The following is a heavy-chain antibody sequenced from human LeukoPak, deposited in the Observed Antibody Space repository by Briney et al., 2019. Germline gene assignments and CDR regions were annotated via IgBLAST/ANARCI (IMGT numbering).Heavy chain of an antibody. CDR1: GYSLISYG. CDR3: ARARNDLWTGYYRV. D-gene: IGHD3/OR15-3a*01. J-gene: IGHJ4*02. Sequence: ASVKVSCKASGYSLISYGITWVRQVPGQGLEWMGWISTYDGNTKFEQKPQGRVTMTTDTSTNTAYMELRSLTSDDTAVYYCARARNDLWTGYYRVWGQGTLVTVSS. CDR2: ISTYDGNT. V-gene: IGHV1-18*01.